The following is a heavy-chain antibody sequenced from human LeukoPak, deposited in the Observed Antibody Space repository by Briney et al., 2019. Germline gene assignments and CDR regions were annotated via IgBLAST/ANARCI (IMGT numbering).Heavy chain of an antibody. CDR2: INQEGSEI. J-gene: IGHJ6*04. CDR1: GFIFSNHW. CDR3: AELGITMIGGV. V-gene: IGHV3-7*01. D-gene: IGHD3-10*02. Sequence: PGGSLRLSCATSGFIFSNHWMTWVRQAPGKGLEWVANINQEGSEIYYVDSVRGRFTISRDNAKNSLYLQMNSLRAEDTAVYYCAELGITMIGGVWGKGTTVTISS.